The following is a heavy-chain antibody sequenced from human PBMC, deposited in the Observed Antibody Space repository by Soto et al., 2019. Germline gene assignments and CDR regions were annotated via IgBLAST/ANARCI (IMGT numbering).Heavy chain of an antibody. CDR1: GFTFSSYA. CDR3: ARPLWSDDYNWGYFDL. CDR2: ISYDGSNK. Sequence: QVQLVESGGGVVQPGRSLRLSWAASGFTFSSYAMHWVRQAPGKGLEWVAVISYDGSNKYYADSVKGRFTISRDNSKNTLSLQMNSLRAEDTAVYYCARPLWSDDYNWGYFDLWGRGTLVTVSS. J-gene: IGHJ2*01. V-gene: IGHV3-30-3*01. D-gene: IGHD4-4*01.